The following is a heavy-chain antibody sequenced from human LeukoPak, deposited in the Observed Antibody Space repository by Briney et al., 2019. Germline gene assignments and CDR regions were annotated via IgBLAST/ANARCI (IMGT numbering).Heavy chain of an antibody. CDR3: ARHDYGSGSYGAFDI. CDR2: IYYSGST. J-gene: IGHJ3*02. D-gene: IGHD3-10*01. CDR1: GGSISSYY. Sequence: SETLSVTCTVSGGSISSYYWSWIRQPPGKGLEWIGYIYYSGSTNYNPSLKSRVTISVDTSKNQFSLKLSSVTAADTAVYYCARHDYGSGSYGAFDIWGQGTMVTVSS. V-gene: IGHV4-59*01.